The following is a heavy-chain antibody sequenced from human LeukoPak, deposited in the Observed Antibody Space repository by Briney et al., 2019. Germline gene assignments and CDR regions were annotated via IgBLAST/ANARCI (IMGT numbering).Heavy chain of an antibody. CDR1: GFTFDDYA. CDR2: ISWNSGSI. J-gene: IGHJ4*02. V-gene: IGHV3-9*01. CDR3: AKDHYYDSRGQVAVDY. Sequence: GGSLRLSCAASGFTFDDYAMHWVRQAPGKGLEWVSGISWNSGSIGYADSVKGRFTISRDNAKNSLYLQMNSLRAEDTALYYCAKDHYYDSRGQVAVDYWAREPWSPSPQ. D-gene: IGHD3-22*01.